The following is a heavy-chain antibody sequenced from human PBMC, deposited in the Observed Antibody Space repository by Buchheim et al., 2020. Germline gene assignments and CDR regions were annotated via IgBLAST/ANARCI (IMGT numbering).Heavy chain of an antibody. Sequence: QVQLQESGPGLVKPSETLSLTCTVSGGSISSYYWSWIRQPPGKGLEWIGYIYYSGSTNYNPSLKSRVAISVDTSKNQFSLKLSPVTAADTAVYYCARDLSYYDSSGTYNWFDPWGQGTL. D-gene: IGHD3-22*01. CDR1: GGSISSYY. CDR2: IYYSGST. V-gene: IGHV4-59*01. J-gene: IGHJ5*02. CDR3: ARDLSYYDSSGTYNWFDP.